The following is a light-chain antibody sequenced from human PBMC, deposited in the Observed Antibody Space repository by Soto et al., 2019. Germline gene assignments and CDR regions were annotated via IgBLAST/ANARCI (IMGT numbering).Light chain of an antibody. CDR1: QGLNSW. CDR2: DAS. Sequence: DIQMTQSPSTLSASVGDRVTITCRASQGLNSWLAWYQQKPGKAPKLLIYDASTLESGVPSRFSGSGSGTEFTLTISSLQPGDFATYYCQQFYYYPWTFGQGTKVDIK. J-gene: IGKJ1*01. V-gene: IGKV1-5*01. CDR3: QQFYYYPWT.